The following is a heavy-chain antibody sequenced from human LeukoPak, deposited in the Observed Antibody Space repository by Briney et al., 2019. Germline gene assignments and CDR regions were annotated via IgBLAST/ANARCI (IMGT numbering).Heavy chain of an antibody. J-gene: IGHJ4*02. CDR2: IYHSGST. D-gene: IGHD6-13*01. CDR3: ARIGPRIAAAGTVDY. V-gene: IGHV4-38-2*02. Sequence: SETLSLTCTVSGYSISSGYYWGWIRQPPGKGLEWIGSIYHSGSTYYNPSLKSRVTISVDTSKNQFSLKLSSVTAADTAVYYCARIGPRIAAAGTVDYWGQGTLVTVSS. CDR1: GYSISSGYY.